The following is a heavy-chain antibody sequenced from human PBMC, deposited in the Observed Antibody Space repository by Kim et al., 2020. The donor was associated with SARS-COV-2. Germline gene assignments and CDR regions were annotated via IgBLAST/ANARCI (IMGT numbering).Heavy chain of an antibody. V-gene: IGHV3-23*01. D-gene: IGHD2-2*03. CDR1: GFTFSSYA. CDR2: ISGSGGST. J-gene: IGHJ6*04. Sequence: GGSLRLSCAASGFTFSSYAMSWVRQAPGKGLEWVSAISGSGGSTYYADSVKGRFTISRDNSKNTLYLQMNSLRAEDTAVYYCAKVHLDIVVVPAAIDPHAGREVWGKGTTVTVSS. CDR3: AKVHLDIVVVPAAIDPHAGREV.